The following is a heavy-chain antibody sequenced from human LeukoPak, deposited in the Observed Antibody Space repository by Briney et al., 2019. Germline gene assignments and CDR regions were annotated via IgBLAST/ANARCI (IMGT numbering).Heavy chain of an antibody. D-gene: IGHD1-26*01. CDR1: GYSFTSYW. J-gene: IGHJ4*02. CDR3: ARHLRSSTKNYFDY. V-gene: IGHV5-51*01. Sequence: GESLKISCQGSGYSFTSYWIAWVRQMPGKGLEWMGIIYPGDSETRYSPSFQGQVTMSAGKSISTAYLQWSSLKASDTAMYYCARHLRSSTKNYFDYWGQGTLVTVSS. CDR2: IYPGDSET.